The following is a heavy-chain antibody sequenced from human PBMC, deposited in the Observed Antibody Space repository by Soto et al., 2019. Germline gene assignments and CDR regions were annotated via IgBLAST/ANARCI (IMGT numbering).Heavy chain of an antibody. J-gene: IGHJ4*02. V-gene: IGHV4-59*01. D-gene: IGHD6-6*01. CDR2: ISYSGSA. CDR3: ARERPEKYYDS. Sequence: PSETLSLTCTISGGSFSSYSWSWIRQPPGKGLEWIGYISYSGSANYNPSLMSRGTMSVDTSKNQFSLRLSSVTAADTAVYFCARERPEKYYDSWGRGILVTAPQ. CDR1: GGSFSSYS.